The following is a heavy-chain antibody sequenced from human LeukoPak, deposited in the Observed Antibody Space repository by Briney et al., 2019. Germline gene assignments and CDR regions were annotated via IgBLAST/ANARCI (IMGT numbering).Heavy chain of an antibody. CDR1: RDSIRSYY. CDR3: ARALGSYGSGSYYLPFDY. V-gene: IGHV4-59*01. D-gene: IGHD3-10*01. CDR2: GVYSGTT. J-gene: IGHJ4*02. Sequence: KPSETLSLTCSVSRDSIRSYYWSWVRQPPGKGLEWIGYGVYSGTTKYSPSLKSRVDISVDTSKNEVSLNLRSVTATDTAVYYCARALGSYGSGSYYLPFDYWGQGTLVTVSS.